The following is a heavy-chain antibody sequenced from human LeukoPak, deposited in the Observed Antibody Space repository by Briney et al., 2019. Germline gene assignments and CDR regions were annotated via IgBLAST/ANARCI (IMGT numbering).Heavy chain of an antibody. CDR2: ISGSGGST. CDR3: AKDSSGSGSYWDY. CDR1: RFTFSTYN. Sequence: GGSLRLSCAASRFTFSTYNMNWVRQAPGKGLEWVSAISGSGGSTYYADSVKGRFTISRDNSKNTLYLQMNSLRAEDTAVYYCAKDSSGSGSYWDYWGQGTLVTVSS. D-gene: IGHD3-10*01. J-gene: IGHJ4*02. V-gene: IGHV3-23*01.